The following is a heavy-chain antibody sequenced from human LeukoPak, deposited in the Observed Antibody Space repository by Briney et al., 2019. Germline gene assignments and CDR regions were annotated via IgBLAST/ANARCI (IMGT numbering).Heavy chain of an antibody. CDR3: ARGSNGGSYSFFSWNYGMDV. D-gene: IGHD1-26*01. CDR2: IYYSGST. CDR1: GGSISSGGYY. Sequence: PSQTLSLTCTVSGGSISSGGYYWSWIRQPPGKGLEWIGYIYYSGSTNYNPSLKSRVTISVDTSKNQFSLKLSSVTAADTAVYYCARGSNGGSYSFFSWNYGMDVWGQGTTVTVSS. V-gene: IGHV4-61*08. J-gene: IGHJ6*02.